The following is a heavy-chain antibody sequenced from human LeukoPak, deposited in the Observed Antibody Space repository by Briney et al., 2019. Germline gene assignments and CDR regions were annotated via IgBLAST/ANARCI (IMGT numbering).Heavy chain of an antibody. J-gene: IGHJ4*02. CDR1: GFTFSSYW. D-gene: IGHD1-14*01. CDR2: IKEDGSEK. V-gene: IGHV3-7*01. CDR3: ARDWYSPNGFDY. Sequence: GGSLRLSCAAAGFTFSSYWMSWVRQAPGEGLGWVANIKEDGSEKYYVDSVKGRFTISRDNAKNSLYLQMNSLRAEDTAVYYCARDWYSPNGFDYWGQGTLVTVSS.